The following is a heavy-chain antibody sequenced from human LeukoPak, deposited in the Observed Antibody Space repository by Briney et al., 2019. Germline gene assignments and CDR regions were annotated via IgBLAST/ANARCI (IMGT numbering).Heavy chain of an antibody. CDR1: GFSFSTYG. CDR3: ARFLGLGSNWGRDC. V-gene: IGHV3-30*03. CDR2: ISNDGIKK. J-gene: IGHJ4*02. Sequence: GGSLRLSCVGSGFSFSTYGMHWVRRAPGKGLEWVAVISNDGIKKYYVDSVKGRFTISRDNAKNSVFLQMNSVRAEDTALYYCARFLGLGSNWGRDCWGQGTLVTVSS. D-gene: IGHD7-27*01.